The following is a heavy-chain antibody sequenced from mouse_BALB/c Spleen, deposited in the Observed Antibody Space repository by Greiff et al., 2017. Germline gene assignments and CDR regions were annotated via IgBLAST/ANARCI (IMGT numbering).Heavy chain of an antibody. V-gene: IGHV14-3*02. J-gene: IGHJ4*01. CDR2: IDPANGNT. D-gene: IGHD2-1*01. Sequence: VHVKQSGAELVKPGASVKLSCTASGFNIKDTYMHWVKQRPEQGLEWIGRIDPANGNTKYDPKFQGKATITADTSSNTAYLQLSSLTSEDTAVYYCARNGNYPYAMDYWGQGTSVTVSS. CDR3: ARNGNYPYAMDY. CDR1: GFNIKDTY.